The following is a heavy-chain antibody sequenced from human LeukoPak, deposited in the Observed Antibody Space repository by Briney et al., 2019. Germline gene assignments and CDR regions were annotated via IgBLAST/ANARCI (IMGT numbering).Heavy chain of an antibody. CDR1: GGSISSYY. CDR2: IYYSGST. Sequence: SETLSLTCTVSGGSISSYYWSWIRQPPGKGLEWIGYIYYSGSTNYNPSLKSRVTISVDTSKNQFSLKLSSVTATDTAVYYCARTYYYDSSGYLSSFDIWGQGTMVTLSS. V-gene: IGHV4-59*01. D-gene: IGHD3-22*01. J-gene: IGHJ3*02. CDR3: ARTYYYDSSGYLSSFDI.